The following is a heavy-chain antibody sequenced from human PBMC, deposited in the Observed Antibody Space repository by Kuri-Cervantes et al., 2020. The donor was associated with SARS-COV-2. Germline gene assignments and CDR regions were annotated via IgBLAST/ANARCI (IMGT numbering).Heavy chain of an antibody. CDR3: AGIYCSGGSCRGDDY. Sequence: GSLRLSCSVSGGPVSSGSYYWSWIRQPPGKGLEWIGFISISGGTNYNPSLKSRVTISGDTSKDQFSLKLSSVTAADTAVYYCAGIYCSGGSCRGDDYWGQGTLVTVSS. D-gene: IGHD2-15*01. CDR1: GGPVSSGSYY. J-gene: IGHJ4*02. V-gene: IGHV4-61*01. CDR2: ISISGGT.